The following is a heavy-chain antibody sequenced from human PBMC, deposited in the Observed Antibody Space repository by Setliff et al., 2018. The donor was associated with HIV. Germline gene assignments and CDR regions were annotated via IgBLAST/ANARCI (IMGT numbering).Heavy chain of an antibody. CDR1: GFTFSIFW. D-gene: IGHD2-2*01. J-gene: IGHJ4*02. CDR2: IKQDGSDK. CDR3: ARVVAVPAAWGYYFDY. Sequence: GGSLRLSCVVSGFTFSIFWMSWVRQAPGKGLEWVANIKQDGSDKYYVDSVKGRFTTSRDNAKNSLYLQMNSLRAEDTAVYYCARVVAVPAAWGYYFDYWGQGTLVTVSS. V-gene: IGHV3-7*01.